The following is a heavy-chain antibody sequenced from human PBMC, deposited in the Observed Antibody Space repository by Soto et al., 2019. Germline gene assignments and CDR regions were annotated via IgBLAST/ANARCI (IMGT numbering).Heavy chain of an antibody. CDR3: ASVGYCSSTSCYTFDY. Sequence: QVQLQESGPGLVKPSQTLSLTCTVSGGSISSGGYYWSWIRQHPGKVLEWIGYIHYSGSTYYNPSLKIRVTISVDTSKNQFSLKLSSVTAADTAVYYCASVGYCSSTSCYTFDYWGQGTLFTVSS. J-gene: IGHJ4*02. CDR1: GGSISSGGYY. D-gene: IGHD2-2*02. V-gene: IGHV4-31*03. CDR2: IHYSGST.